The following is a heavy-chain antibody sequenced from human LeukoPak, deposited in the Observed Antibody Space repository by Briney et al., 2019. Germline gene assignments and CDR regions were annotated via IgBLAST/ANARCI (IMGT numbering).Heavy chain of an antibody. Sequence: GGSLRLSCAASGFNFPTYAMQWVRQAPGKELEWVWSIRVSDGARFYADSVKGRFTTSRDNSKNTLFLQMNSLRVEDTAVYYCAKEPRWASVHSLDIWGQGTMVTVSS. D-gene: IGHD5-24*01. CDR3: AKEPRWASVHSLDI. CDR2: IRVSDGAR. CDR1: GFNFPTYA. J-gene: IGHJ3*02. V-gene: IGHV3-23*01.